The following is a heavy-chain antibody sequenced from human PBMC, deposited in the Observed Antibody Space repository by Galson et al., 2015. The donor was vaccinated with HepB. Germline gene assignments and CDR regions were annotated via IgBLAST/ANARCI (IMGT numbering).Heavy chain of an antibody. CDR1: GDSVSSYRAA. CDR3: AREGDYGPNWFDP. V-gene: IGHV6-1*01. Sequence: CAISGDSVSSYRAAWNWIRQSPSRGLEWLGRTYYKSKWYNDYAVSVKSRITINPDTSKNQFSLQVKSVTPEDTAVYYCAREGDYGPNWFDPWGQGTLVTVSS. J-gene: IGHJ5*02. CDR2: TYYKSKWYN. D-gene: IGHD4-17*01.